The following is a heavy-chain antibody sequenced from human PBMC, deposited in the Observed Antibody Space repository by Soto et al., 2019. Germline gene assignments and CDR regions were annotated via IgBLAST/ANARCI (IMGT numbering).Heavy chain of an antibody. CDR2: IYYSGST. CDR3: ARVMGEFSLPVAIDFDF. V-gene: IGHV4-39*01. Sequence: SETLSLTCTVSGGSISSSSYYWGWIRQSPGKGLEWIGSIYYSGSTYYNPSLKSRATISVDTSKNQFSLKLSSVNDADKDSYYCARVMGEFSLPVAIDFDFWGPGTLLTVS. CDR1: GGSISSSSYY. J-gene: IGHJ4*02. D-gene: IGHD3-16*01.